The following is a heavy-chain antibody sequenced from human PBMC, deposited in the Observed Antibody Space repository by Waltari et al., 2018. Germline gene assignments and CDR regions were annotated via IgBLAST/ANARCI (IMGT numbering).Heavy chain of an antibody. CDR1: GFTFSSYA. D-gene: IGHD3-3*01. CDR3: AKDFDSYDFWSGYYTGHFDY. CDR2: IYSGVST. V-gene: IGHV3-23*03. J-gene: IGHJ4*02. Sequence: EVQLLESGGGLVQPGGSLRLSCAASGFTFSSYAMSWVRQAPGKGLEWVSVIYSGVSTYYADSVKGRFTISRDNSKNTLYLQMNSLRAEDTAVYYCAKDFDSYDFWSGYYTGHFDYWGQGTLVTVSS.